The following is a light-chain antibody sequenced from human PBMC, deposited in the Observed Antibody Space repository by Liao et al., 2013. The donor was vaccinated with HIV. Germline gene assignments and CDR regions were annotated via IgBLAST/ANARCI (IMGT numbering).Light chain of an antibody. CDR2: QDS. J-gene: IGLJ2*01. CDR3: QAWDSSTVV. V-gene: IGLV3-1*01. CDR1: KLGDKY. Sequence: FELTQPPSVSVSPGQTASITCSGDKLGDKYACWFQLKPGQSPVLVMYQDSKRPSGIPERFSGSNSGNTATLTISGTQAMDEADYYCQAWDSSTVVFGGGTKLTVL.